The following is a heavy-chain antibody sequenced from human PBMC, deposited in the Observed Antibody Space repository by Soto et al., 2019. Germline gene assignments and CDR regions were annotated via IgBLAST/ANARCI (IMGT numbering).Heavy chain of an antibody. CDR2: INPNSGGT. V-gene: IGHV1-2*04. Sequence: ASVKVSCKASGYTFTGYYMHWVRQAPGQGLEWMGWINPNSGGTNYAQKFQGWVTMTRDTSISTAYMELSRLRSDDTAVYYCARGRYSSGWSDAFDIWGQGTIVTVS. CDR3: ARGRYSSGWSDAFDI. D-gene: IGHD6-19*01. CDR1: GYTFTGYY. J-gene: IGHJ3*02.